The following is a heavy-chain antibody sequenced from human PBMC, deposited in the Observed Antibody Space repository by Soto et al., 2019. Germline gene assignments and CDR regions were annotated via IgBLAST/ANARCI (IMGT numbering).Heavy chain of an antibody. CDR3: ATDLGLRGGY. CDR2: TYGDGTST. D-gene: IGHD3-16*01. J-gene: IGHJ4*01. CDR1: GFSFSTSW. V-gene: IGHV3-74*01. Sequence: EVQLVESGGDLVQPGRSLRLSCAASGFSFSTSWMHWVRQAPGEGLVWVSRTYGDGTSTSYSDSVKGRFTISSDNAKNTLYLQMNSLRAEDTAMYYCATDLGLRGGYWGHGTLVTVFS.